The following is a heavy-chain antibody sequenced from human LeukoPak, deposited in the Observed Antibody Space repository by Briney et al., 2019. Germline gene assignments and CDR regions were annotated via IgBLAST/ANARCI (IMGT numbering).Heavy chain of an antibody. J-gene: IGHJ4*02. CDR1: GGSFSGYY. Sequence: SETLSLTCAVYGGSFSGYYWSWIRQPPGKGLEWIGEINHSGSTNYNPSLKSRVTISVDTSKNQFSLKLSSVTAADTAVYYCARAAVGYCTNGVCISFDYWGQGTLVTVSS. V-gene: IGHV4-34*01. CDR2: INHSGST. CDR3: ARAAVGYCTNGVCISFDY. D-gene: IGHD2-8*01.